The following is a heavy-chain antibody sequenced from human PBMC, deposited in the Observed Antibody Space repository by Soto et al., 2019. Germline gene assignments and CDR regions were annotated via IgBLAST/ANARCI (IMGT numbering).Heavy chain of an antibody. D-gene: IGHD6-19*01. CDR3: ARTYSSGWSLSPSDY. Sequence: QVQLVQSGAEVRKPGASVRVSCKASGYSFTSYGISWVRQAPGRGLEWMGWISAYTGDTKYTQNFQGRDALTTDTSASTVYMDLGSLRSDYTAVYYCARTYSSGWSLSPSDYWGQGTLVTVSS. CDR2: ISAYTGDT. CDR1: GYSFTSYG. J-gene: IGHJ4*02. V-gene: IGHV1-18*04.